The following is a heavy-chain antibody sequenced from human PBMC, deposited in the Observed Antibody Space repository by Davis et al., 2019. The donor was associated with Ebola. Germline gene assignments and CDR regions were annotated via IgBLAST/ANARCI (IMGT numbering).Heavy chain of an antibody. V-gene: IGHV1-46*01. CDR3: ARVATYYDFWSGFDY. CDR2: INPSGGST. D-gene: IGHD3-3*01. J-gene: IGHJ4*02. CDR1: GYTFTSYY. Sequence: ASVKVSCKASGYTFTSYYMHWVRQAPGQGLEWMGIINPSGGSTSYAQKFQGRVTTTRDTSTSTVYMELSSLRSEDTAVYYCARVATYYDFWSGFDYWGQGTLVTVSS.